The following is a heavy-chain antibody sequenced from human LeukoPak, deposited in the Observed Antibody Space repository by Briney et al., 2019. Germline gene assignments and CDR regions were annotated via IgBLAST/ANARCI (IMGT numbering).Heavy chain of an antibody. D-gene: IGHD3-3*02. J-gene: IGHJ3*01. CDR3: ARVQSDHFTSGAFDV. CDR1: GFTFSSYS. Sequence: GGSLRLSCAASGFTFSSYSMTWVRQAPGKGLEWVSSISSSSSYIYYADSLKGRFTLSRDNAKNSLYLQMNSLRAEDTAVYYCARVQSDHFTSGAFDVWGQGTMVTVSS. V-gene: IGHV3-21*01. CDR2: ISSSSSYI.